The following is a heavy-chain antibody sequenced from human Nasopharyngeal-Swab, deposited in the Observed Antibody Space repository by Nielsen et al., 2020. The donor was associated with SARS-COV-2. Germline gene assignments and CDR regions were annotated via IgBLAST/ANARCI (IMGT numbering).Heavy chain of an antibody. V-gene: IGHV4-34*01. CDR3: ARARRPSSMVRHRLNWFDP. D-gene: IGHD3-10*01. CDR1: GGSFSGYS. J-gene: IGHJ5*02. CDR2: INHSGST. Sequence: SETLSLTCAVYGGSFSGYSWSWIRQPPGKGLEWIGEINHSGSTNYNPSLKSRVTVSVDTSKNQFSLKLSSVSVADMAVYYCARARRPSSMVRHRLNWFDPWGQGSLITVSS.